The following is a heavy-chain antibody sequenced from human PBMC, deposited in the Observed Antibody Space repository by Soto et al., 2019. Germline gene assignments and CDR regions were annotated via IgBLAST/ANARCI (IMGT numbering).Heavy chain of an antibody. D-gene: IGHD4-17*01. CDR2: IWYDGSNK. CDR1: GFTFSSYG. J-gene: IGHJ4*02. V-gene: IGHV3-33*01. Sequence: VQLVESGGGVVQPGRSLRLSCAASGFTFSSYGMHWVRQAPGKGLEWVAVIWYDGSNKYYADSVKGRFTISRDNSKNTLYLQMNSLRAEDTAVYYCARDPDDYGDYFDYWGQGTLVTVSS. CDR3: ARDPDDYGDYFDY.